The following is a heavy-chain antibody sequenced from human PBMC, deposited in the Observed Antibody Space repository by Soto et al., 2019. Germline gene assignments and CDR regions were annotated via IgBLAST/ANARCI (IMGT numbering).Heavy chain of an antibody. V-gene: IGHV3-23*01. CDR1: GFTFSGFS. J-gene: IGHJ4*02. CDR3: AKNWGYSSSGADS. CDR2: TSGPGVDT. Sequence: EVQLLESGGGLVQPGGSLRLSCAASGFTFSGFSMTWVRQTPGKGLEWVSATSGPGVDTYYADSVKGRFIISRDNSRNTLYLQMNSLRGEDTAIYYCAKNWGYSSSGADSWGQGTLVTVSS. D-gene: IGHD5-18*01.